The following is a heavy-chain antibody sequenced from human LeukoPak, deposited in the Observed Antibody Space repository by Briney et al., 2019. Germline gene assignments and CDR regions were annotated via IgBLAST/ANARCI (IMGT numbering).Heavy chain of an antibody. CDR3: ARNAPGVGPAG. V-gene: IGHV4-4*02. D-gene: IGHD2-2*01. Sequence: TTSGPLPLTCAVSGGPLSSRNGWSWVRQPPGKGLEWIGEIYYSGSTNSNPSLKSRVTISVDKSKNQFSLKLSSVTAADTAVYYCARNAPGVGPAGWGQGTMFTVSS. CDR2: IYYSGST. CDR1: GGPLSSRNG. J-gene: IGHJ3*01.